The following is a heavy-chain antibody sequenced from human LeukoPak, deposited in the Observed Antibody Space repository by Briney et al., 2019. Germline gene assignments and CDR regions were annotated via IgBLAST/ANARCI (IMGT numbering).Heavy chain of an antibody. D-gene: IGHD3-16*01. CDR3: VQGGHFDF. CDR2: INEDGSKK. V-gene: IGHV3-7*01. Sequence: GGSLRLTCAASGFPFSTFWMTWGRQTPGKGPEWVANINEDGSKKYYVDSVKGRFTISRDNGKNSLYLEMNSLRADDTALYFCVQGGHFDFWGQGAPVTVSS. CDR1: GFPFSTFW. J-gene: IGHJ4*02.